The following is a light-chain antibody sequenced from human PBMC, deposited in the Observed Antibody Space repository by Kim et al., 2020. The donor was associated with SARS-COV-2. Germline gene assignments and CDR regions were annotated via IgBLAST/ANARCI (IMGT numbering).Light chain of an antibody. CDR3: QQYYGTPYS. CDR2: WAS. J-gene: IGKJ2*03. Sequence: RATINCKSSQSVLYSSNNKNYLAWYQQKPGQLPKLLIYWASTRESGVPDRFCGSGSGTDFTLTISSLQAEDVAVYYCQQYYGTPYSFGQGTKLEI. CDR1: QSVLYSSNNKNY. V-gene: IGKV4-1*01.